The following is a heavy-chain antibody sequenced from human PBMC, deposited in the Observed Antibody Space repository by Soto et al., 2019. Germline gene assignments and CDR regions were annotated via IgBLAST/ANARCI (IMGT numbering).Heavy chain of an antibody. CDR2: INWSGRST. V-gene: IGHV3-20*04. J-gene: IGHJ5*02. Sequence: EVQLVESGGGVVRPGGSLRLSCAASGFTFDDYAMSWVRQAPGKGLEWVSGINWSGRSTGYADSMKGRFTISRDNAKKPLYLQMNSLSAEDTALYYWAGSSLGVGGGFDPWGQGTLVTVSS. CDR1: GFTFDDYA. D-gene: IGHD3-10*01. CDR3: AGSSLGVGGGFDP.